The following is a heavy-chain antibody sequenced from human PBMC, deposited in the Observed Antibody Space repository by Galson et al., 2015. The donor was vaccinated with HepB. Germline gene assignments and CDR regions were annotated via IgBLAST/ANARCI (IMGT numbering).Heavy chain of an antibody. V-gene: IGHV3-23*01. D-gene: IGHD6-19*01. CDR2: ISTSGSHT. CDR3: AHSGSGWYTWFDP. CDR1: EFTFSSYA. J-gene: IGHJ5*02. Sequence: SLRLSCAASEFTFSSYAMSWVRQAPGKGLGWVSTISTSGSHTYYADSVKGRFTISRDNSKRTLCLQMNSLRAEDTALYYCAHSGSGWYTWFDPWGQGTLVTVSS.